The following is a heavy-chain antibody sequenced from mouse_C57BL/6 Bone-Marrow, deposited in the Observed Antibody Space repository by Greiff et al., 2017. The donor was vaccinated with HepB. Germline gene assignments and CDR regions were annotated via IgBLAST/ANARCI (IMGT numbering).Heavy chain of an antibody. CDR3: ARGELMYFDY. Sequence: EVQLQQSGPGLVKPSQSLSLTCSVTGYSITSGYYWNWIRQFPGNKLEWMGYISYDGSNNYNPSLKNRISITRDTSKNQFFLKLNSVTTEDTATYYCARGELMYFDYWGQGTTLTVSS. V-gene: IGHV3-6*01. J-gene: IGHJ2*01. CDR2: ISYDGSN. CDR1: GYSITSGYY.